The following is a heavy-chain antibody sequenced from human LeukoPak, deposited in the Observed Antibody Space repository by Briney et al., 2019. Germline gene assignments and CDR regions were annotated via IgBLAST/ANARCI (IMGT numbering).Heavy chain of an antibody. CDR3: GGGLGYCSSTRCPPDS. V-gene: IGHV4-30-4*01. CDR2: IDYSGTT. J-gene: IGHJ5*01. CDR1: GVSTTGNDQF. D-gene: IGHD2-2*01. Sequence: SETLSLTCTVSGVSTTGNDQFWSWIRQPPGKGLEWIGYIDYSGTTYYNPSLKGRVNMSRDTSKNQFSLNLNSVTAADTAFYYCGGGLGYCSSTRCPPDSWGQGTLVTVSS.